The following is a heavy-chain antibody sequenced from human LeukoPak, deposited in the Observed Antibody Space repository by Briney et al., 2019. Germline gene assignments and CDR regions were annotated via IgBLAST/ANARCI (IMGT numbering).Heavy chain of an antibody. CDR3: TTRACHAGGCSSSFYYYYGLHF. Sequence: ASVKVSCKASGNSISNYAVSWVRQAPGQGFEWMGGIIPIFGTADYAQKFQGRVTITADQSTSTTYMALSSLKSEDTATYYCTTRACHAGGCSSSFYYYYGLHFWGQATTVSVSS. CDR1: GNSISNYA. D-gene: IGHD3-16*01. V-gene: IGHV1-69*13. CDR2: IIPIFGTA. J-gene: IGHJ6*02.